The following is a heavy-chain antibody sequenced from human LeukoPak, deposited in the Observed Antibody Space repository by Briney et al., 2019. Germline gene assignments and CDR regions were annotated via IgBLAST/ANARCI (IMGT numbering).Heavy chain of an antibody. CDR3: ARTTLAGAFDI. V-gene: IGHV4-34*01. Sequence: PSETLSLTCAVHGGSFSGYYWSWIRQPPGNGLEWIGEINHSGSTNYNPSLKGRVTISVDTSKNQFSLKLSSVTAADTAVYYCARTTLAGAFDIWGQGTMVTVSS. CDR1: GGSFSGYY. J-gene: IGHJ3*02. CDR2: INHSGST. D-gene: IGHD1-1*01.